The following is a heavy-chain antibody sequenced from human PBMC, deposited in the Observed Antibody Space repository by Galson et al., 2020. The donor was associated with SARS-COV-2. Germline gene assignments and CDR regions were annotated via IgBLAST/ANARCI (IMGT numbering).Heavy chain of an antibody. CDR2: IYPGDSDT. CDR3: ARLAGYNGYDLSWYFDL. D-gene: IGHD5-12*01. V-gene: IGHV5-51*01. Sequence: GESLKISCKGSGYSFTSYWIAWVRQMPGKGLEWMGIIYPGDSDTRYSPSFQGQVTISADKSISTAYLQWSSLKASDTAMYYCARLAGYNGYDLSWYFDLWGRGTLLTVSS. CDR1: GYSFTSYW. J-gene: IGHJ2*01.